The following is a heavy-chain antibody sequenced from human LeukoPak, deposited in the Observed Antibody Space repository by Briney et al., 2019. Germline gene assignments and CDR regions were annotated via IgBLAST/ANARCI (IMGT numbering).Heavy chain of an antibody. CDR3: PKESYVDSASDY. J-gene: IGHJ4*02. D-gene: IGHD2-21*01. CDR1: GFTFSSYG. V-gene: IGHV3-33*06. Sequence: PGRSLRLSCAASGFTFSSYGMHWVRQAPGKGLEWVAVIWCDGSTKYYADSVKGRFTISRDNSKNTLYLQMNSLRPEDTAVYYCPKESYVDSASDYWGQGTLVTVSS. CDR2: IWCDGSTK.